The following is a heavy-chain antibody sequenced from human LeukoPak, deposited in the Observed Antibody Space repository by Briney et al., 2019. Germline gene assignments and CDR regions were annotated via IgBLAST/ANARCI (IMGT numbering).Heavy chain of an antibody. V-gene: IGHV4-39*01. Sequence: SETLSLSCTVSGASISNSRDYWGWIRQPPGKGLEWIGSIFFSGSTYYNPSLKSRAAISVDSFKNQFSLKLSSVTAADTAFYYCARHVEIAVAGPIEYWGQGTLVPVSS. CDR3: ARHVEIAVAGPIEY. CDR1: GASISNSRDY. J-gene: IGHJ4*02. D-gene: IGHD6-19*01. CDR2: IFFSGST.